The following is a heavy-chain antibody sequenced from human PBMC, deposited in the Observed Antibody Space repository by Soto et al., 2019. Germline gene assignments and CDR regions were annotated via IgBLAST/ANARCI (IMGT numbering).Heavy chain of an antibody. Sequence: EVQLLESVGGLVHPGGSLRLSCAASGFTFSRYARSWVRQAPGKGLEWVSAISGSGGSTYYADSVKGRFTISRDNSKNTLYLQMNSLRADDTSVYYCANTVWQCLNLTNSAYYYYGMDVWGQGTTVNVSS. CDR1: GFTFSRYA. CDR3: ANTVWQCLNLTNSAYYYYGMDV. CDR2: ISGSGGST. J-gene: IGHJ6*02. D-gene: IGHD6-19*01. V-gene: IGHV3-23*01.